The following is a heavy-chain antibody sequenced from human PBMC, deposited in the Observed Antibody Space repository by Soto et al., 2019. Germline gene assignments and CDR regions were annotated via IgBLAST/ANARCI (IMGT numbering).Heavy chain of an antibody. CDR3: AKGYVWGSYRPSMDV. J-gene: IGHJ6*02. CDR1: GFTFSSYG. V-gene: IGHV3-33*06. D-gene: IGHD3-16*02. CDR2: IWYDGSNK. Sequence: PGGSLRLSCAASGFTFSSYGMHWVRQAPGKGLEWVAVIWYDGSNKYYADSVKGRFTISRDNSKNTLYLQMNSLRAEDTAVYYCAKGYVWGSYRPSMDVWGHGTTVTVSS.